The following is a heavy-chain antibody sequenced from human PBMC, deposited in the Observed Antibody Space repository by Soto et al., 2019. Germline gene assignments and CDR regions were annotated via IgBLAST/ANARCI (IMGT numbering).Heavy chain of an antibody. CDR3: ARAPSPYYYGSGDNWFDP. Sequence: EVQLVESGGGLVQPGGSLRLSCAASGFTFSSYWMHWVRQAPGKGLVWVSRINSDGSSTTYADSVKGRFTISRDNAKNTLYLQMNSLRAEDTAVYYCARAPSPYYYGSGDNWFDPWGQGTLVTVSS. D-gene: IGHD3-10*01. V-gene: IGHV3-74*01. CDR1: GFTFSSYW. CDR2: INSDGSST. J-gene: IGHJ5*02.